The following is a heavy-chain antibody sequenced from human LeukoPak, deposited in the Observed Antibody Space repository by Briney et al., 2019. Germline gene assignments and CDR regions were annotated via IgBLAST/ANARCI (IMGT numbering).Heavy chain of an antibody. CDR1: GFTFSSYA. Sequence: GGSLRLSCAASGFTFSSYAMSWVRQAPGKGLEWVANIQEDGSATYYVDSVKGRFTISRDNAKDSLDLQMNSLRAEDTAVYFCARRKEVQTTFDCWGQGTLVTVSS. V-gene: IGHV3-7*01. D-gene: IGHD1-14*01. CDR3: ARRKEVQTTFDC. J-gene: IGHJ4*02. CDR2: IQEDGSAT.